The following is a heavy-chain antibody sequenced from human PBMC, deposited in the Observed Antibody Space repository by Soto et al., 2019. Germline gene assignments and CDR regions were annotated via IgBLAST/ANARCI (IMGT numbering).Heavy chain of an antibody. CDR3: ARGRGVANYYYYYGMDV. V-gene: IGHV3-30-3*01. CDR1: GFTFSSYA. J-gene: IGHJ6*02. D-gene: IGHD5-12*01. Sequence: GGSLRLSCAASGFTFSSYAMHWVRQAPGKGLEWVAVISYDGSNKYYADSVKGRFTISRDNSKNTLYLQMNSLRAEDTAVYYCARGRGVANYYYYYGMDVWGQGTTVTVSS. CDR2: ISYDGSNK.